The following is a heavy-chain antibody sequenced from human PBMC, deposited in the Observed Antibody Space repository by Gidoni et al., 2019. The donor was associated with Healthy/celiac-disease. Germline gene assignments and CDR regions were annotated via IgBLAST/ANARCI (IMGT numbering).Heavy chain of an antibody. V-gene: IGHV4-39*01. CDR1: GGSISSSSYY. CDR2: IYSSGST. D-gene: IGHD6-13*01. J-gene: IGHJ4*03. Sequence: QLQLQESGPGLVKPSETLSLTCTVSGGSISSSSYYWGWIRQPPGKGLEWIGSIYSSGSTYYNPSLKSRVTISVDTSKNQFSLKLSSVTGAETAVYYCARQGYSRKLDYWGQGTLVTVSS. CDR3: ARQGYSRKLDY.